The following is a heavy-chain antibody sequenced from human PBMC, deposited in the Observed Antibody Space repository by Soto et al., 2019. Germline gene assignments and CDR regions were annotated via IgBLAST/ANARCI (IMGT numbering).Heavy chain of an antibody. Sequence: LSLTCAVSGGSISSGGYSWSWIRQPPGKGLEWIGYIYHSGSTYYNPSLKSRVTISVDRSKNQFSLKLSSVTAADTAVYYCASIRWGAEAFDIWGQGTMVTVSS. D-gene: IGHD3-16*01. J-gene: IGHJ3*02. CDR2: IYHSGST. CDR1: GGSISSGGYS. V-gene: IGHV4-30-2*01. CDR3: ASIRWGAEAFDI.